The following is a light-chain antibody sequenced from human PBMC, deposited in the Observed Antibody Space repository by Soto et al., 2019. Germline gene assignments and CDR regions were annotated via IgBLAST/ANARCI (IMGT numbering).Light chain of an antibody. CDR3: LQDYNYPRA. CDR1: QGIRNE. J-gene: IGKJ1*01. CDR2: AAS. Sequence: AIQMTQSPSSLSASVGDRVTITCRATQGIRNELGWYQQKPGKAPKLLIYAASSLQSGVPSRVSGSASGTDFTLTISSLQPEDFATYYCLQDYNYPRAFGQGTKVDIK. V-gene: IGKV1-6*01.